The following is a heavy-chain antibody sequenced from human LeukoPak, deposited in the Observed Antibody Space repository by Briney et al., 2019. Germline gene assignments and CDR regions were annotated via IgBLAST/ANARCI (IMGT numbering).Heavy chain of an antibody. CDR1: GGSISSSAYY. Sequence: SETLSLTCTVSGGSISSSAYYWGWIRQPPGKGLEWIGSLYYSGSTYYNPSLKSRVTISVDTSKKQFSLKLTSVTAADTAVYYCARLFSDTTTSYDVFAIWGQGTMVTVSS. D-gene: IGHD2-2*01. CDR3: ARLFSDTTTSYDVFAI. V-gene: IGHV4-39*01. CDR2: LYYSGST. J-gene: IGHJ3*02.